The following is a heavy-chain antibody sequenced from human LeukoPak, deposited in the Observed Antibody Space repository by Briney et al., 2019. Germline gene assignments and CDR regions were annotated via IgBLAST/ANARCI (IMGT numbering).Heavy chain of an antibody. CDR1: GSTFSDCY. Sequence: GGSLRLSCAASGSTFSDCYMTWIRQAPGKGLEYISYIGGSGSDITYADSVRGRFTVSRDNAKNSLYLQMNSLRVEDTAVYYCARYARLLDYWGQGSLVTVSS. CDR3: ARYARLLDY. CDR2: IGGSGSDI. V-gene: IGHV3-11*01. D-gene: IGHD2-2*01. J-gene: IGHJ4*02.